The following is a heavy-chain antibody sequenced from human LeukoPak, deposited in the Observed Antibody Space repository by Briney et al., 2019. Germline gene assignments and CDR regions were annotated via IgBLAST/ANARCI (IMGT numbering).Heavy chain of an antibody. CDR2: ISSSSSSI. V-gene: IGHV3-48*01. J-gene: IGHJ4*02. CDR1: GFTFSTYG. Sequence: GRSLRLSCAASGFTFSTYGMNWVRQAPGKGLEWISYISSSSSSIYYADSVKGRVTISRDNAKNSLYLQMNSLRAEDTAVYYCARALETVYYFDYWGLGTLVTVSS. CDR3: ARALETVYYFDY. D-gene: IGHD5/OR15-5a*01.